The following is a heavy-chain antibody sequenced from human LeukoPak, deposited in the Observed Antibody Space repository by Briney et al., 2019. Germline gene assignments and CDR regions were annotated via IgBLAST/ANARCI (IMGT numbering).Heavy chain of an antibody. V-gene: IGHV4-59*01. J-gene: IGHJ2*01. CDR2: IYYSGST. CDR1: VGSISSYY. Sequence: SETLSLTCTVSVGSISSYYWSWIRQPPGKGLEWIGYIYYSGSTNYNPSLKSRVTISVDTSKNQFSLKLSSVTAADTAVYYCARVHGDYWYFDLWGRGTLVTVSS. CDR3: ARVHGDYWYFDL. D-gene: IGHD4-17*01.